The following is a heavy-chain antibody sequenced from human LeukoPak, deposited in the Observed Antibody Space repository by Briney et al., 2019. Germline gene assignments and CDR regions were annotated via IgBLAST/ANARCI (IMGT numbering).Heavy chain of an antibody. Sequence: GRSLRLSCAASGFTFSSYGMHWVRQAPGKGLEWVAVIWYDGSNKYYADSVKGRFTISRDNSKNTLYLQMNSLRAEDTAMYYCAKELGATTYNYYYMDVWGKGTTVTVSS. CDR1: GFTFSSYG. D-gene: IGHD1-26*01. CDR3: AKELGATTYNYYYMDV. V-gene: IGHV3-33*06. CDR2: IWYDGSNK. J-gene: IGHJ6*03.